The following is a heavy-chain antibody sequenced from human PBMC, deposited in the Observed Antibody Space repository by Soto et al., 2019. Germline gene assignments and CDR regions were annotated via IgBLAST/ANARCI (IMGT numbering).Heavy chain of an antibody. V-gene: IGHV2-5*02. CDR2: IYWDDDK. D-gene: IGHD3-10*01. CDR3: AHRAYYYGSGSYYTH. CDR1: GFSLSTREVG. Sequence: SGPTLVNPTQTLTLTCSFSGFSLSTREVGVGWIRQPPGKALEWLALIYWDDDKRYRPSLKSRLTIVKDTSKNLVILIMTNMDPEDTAIYYCAHRAYYYGSGSYYTHWGQGILVTVSS. J-gene: IGHJ4*02.